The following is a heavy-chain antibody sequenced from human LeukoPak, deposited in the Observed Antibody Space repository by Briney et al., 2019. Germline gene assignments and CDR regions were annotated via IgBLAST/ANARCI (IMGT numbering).Heavy chain of an antibody. V-gene: IGHV5-51*01. CDR3: ARLRYYDSSGYSYYFDY. D-gene: IGHD3-22*01. J-gene: IGHJ4*02. CDR1: GYSFTSYW. Sequence: GESLKISCKGSGYSFTSYWIGWVRQMPGKGLEWMEIIYPGDSDTRYSPSFQGQVTISADKSISTAYLQWSSLKASDTAMYYCARLRYYDSSGYSYYFDYWGQGTLVTVSS. CDR2: IYPGDSDT.